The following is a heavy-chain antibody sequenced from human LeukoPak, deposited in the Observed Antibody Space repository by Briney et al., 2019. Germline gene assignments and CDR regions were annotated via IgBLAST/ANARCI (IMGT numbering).Heavy chain of an antibody. Sequence: PGGSLRLSCAASGFTFSSYSMNWVRQAPGEGLEWVSYISSLSGTIYYADSVKGRFTISRDNAKNSLYLQMNSLGADDTAVYYCASDAGAGTQRDGWFDPWGQGTLVTVSS. CDR2: ISSLSGTI. J-gene: IGHJ5*02. CDR1: GFTFSSYS. D-gene: IGHD4/OR15-4a*01. CDR3: ASDAGAGTQRDGWFDP. V-gene: IGHV3-48*04.